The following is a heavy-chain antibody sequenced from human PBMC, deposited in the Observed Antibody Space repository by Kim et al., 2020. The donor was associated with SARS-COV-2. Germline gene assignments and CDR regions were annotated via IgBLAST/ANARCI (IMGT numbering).Heavy chain of an antibody. CDR2: INHSGST. CDR3: ARTGYYYGRTLPVPLSL. Sequence: SETLSLTCAVYGGSFSGYYWSWIRQPPGKGLEWIGEINHSGSTNYNPSLKRRVTISVDTSKNQFSLKLSSVTAADTAVYYCARTGYYYGRTLPVPLSLWGQGTLVTVSS. CDR1: GGSFSGYY. V-gene: IGHV4-34*01. D-gene: IGHD3-10*01. J-gene: IGHJ4*02.